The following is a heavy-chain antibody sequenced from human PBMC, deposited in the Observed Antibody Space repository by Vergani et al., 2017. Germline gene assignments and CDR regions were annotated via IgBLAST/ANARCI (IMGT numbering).Heavy chain of an antibody. CDR1: GGSISSYY. Sequence: QVQLQESGPGLVKPSETLSLTCTVSGGSISSYYWSWIRQPPGKGLEWIGYIYYSGSTNYNPSLKSRVTISVDTSKNPFSLKLSSVTAADTAVYYCARGFNYDFWSGLYYYYYMDVWGKGTTVTVSS. D-gene: IGHD3-3*01. CDR2: IYYSGST. J-gene: IGHJ6*03. CDR3: ARGFNYDFWSGLYYYYYMDV. V-gene: IGHV4-59*01.